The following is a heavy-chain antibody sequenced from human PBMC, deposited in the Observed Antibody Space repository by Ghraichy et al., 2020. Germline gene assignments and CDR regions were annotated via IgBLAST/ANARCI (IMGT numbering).Heavy chain of an antibody. J-gene: IGHJ4*02. V-gene: IGHV4-30-4*07. CDR1: GGPISSIGYS. CDR2: YYSGST. CDR3: ASVFLDAYFDAGPFDY. D-gene: IGHD3-3*01. Sequence: SETLSLTCAVSGGPISSIGYSWSWIRQPPGKGLEWIAYYSGSTYYNPPLQSRVTISVDRSKNRFSLELSSVTAADTAVYFCASVFLDAYFDAGPFDYWGQGILVTVSS.